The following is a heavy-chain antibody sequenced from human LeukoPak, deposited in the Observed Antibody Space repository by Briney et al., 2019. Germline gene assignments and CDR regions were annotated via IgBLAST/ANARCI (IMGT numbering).Heavy chain of an antibody. Sequence: SETLSLTCTVSGGSISSSSYYWDWIRQSPGKGLEWIGNIYSGGSTYYTPSLKSRVTISVDKSKNQFSLKLSSVTAADTAIYFCARHSRSGSGGYENAFDIWGQGTMVTVSS. CDR1: GGSISSSSYY. CDR3: ARHSRSGSGGYENAFDI. D-gene: IGHD5-12*01. V-gene: IGHV4-39*01. J-gene: IGHJ3*02. CDR2: IYSGGST.